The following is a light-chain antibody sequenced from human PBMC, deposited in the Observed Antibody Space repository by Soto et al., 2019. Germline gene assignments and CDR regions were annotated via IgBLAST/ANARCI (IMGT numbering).Light chain of an antibody. CDR3: QQYNNWPPYT. CDR2: GAS. CDR1: QSVSSN. Sequence: EIVMTQSPATLSVSPGERATLSCRASQSVSSNIAWYQQKPGQAPRLLIYGASTRATGIPARFSGSGSGTEFTLTISSLQSEDFAVYYCQQYNNWPPYTFGQGTKLVIK. J-gene: IGKJ2*01. V-gene: IGKV3-15*01.